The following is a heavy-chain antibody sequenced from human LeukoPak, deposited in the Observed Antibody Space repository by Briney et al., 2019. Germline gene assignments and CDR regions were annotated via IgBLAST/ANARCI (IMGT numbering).Heavy chain of an antibody. V-gene: IGHV4-59*01. Sequence: SETLSLTCTVSGGSISSYYWSWIRQPPGKGLEWIGYIYYSGSTTYNPSLKSRVTISVDTSKNQFSRKLSSVTAADTAVYYCARGEVRGAVNYWGQGTLVTVSS. J-gene: IGHJ4*02. CDR2: IYYSGST. CDR3: ARGEVRGAVNY. CDR1: GGSISSYY. D-gene: IGHD3-10*01.